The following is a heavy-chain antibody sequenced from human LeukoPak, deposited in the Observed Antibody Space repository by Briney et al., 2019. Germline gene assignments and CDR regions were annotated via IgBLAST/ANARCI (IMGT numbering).Heavy chain of an antibody. Sequence: GGSLRLSCAASGFTFDDYAMHWVRQAPGEGMEWVSGISWNSGSIGYADSVKGRFTISRDNAKNSLYLQMNSLRAEDTALYYCAKAYGDNDLSRAFDIWGQGTMVTVSS. CDR3: AKAYGDNDLSRAFDI. CDR2: ISWNSGSI. D-gene: IGHD4-17*01. V-gene: IGHV3-9*01. J-gene: IGHJ3*02. CDR1: GFTFDDYA.